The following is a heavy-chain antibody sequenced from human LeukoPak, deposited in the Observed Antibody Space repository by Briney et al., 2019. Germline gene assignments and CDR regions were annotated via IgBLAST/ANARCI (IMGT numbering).Heavy chain of an antibody. CDR1: EITFSSYA. V-gene: IGHV3-23*01. D-gene: IGHD2-21*01. CDR3: ASTASYCGITCYSYFDY. J-gene: IGHJ4*02. CDR2: IRVVGHNP. Sequence: GGSLRLSCAASEITFSSYALSGVRKSPGMGLKWFARIRVVGHNPYSADSVKGRFTIYRDNPKTTLLLQMDTLIAEDTAVYYCASTASYCGITCYSYFDYWGQGTLVTVSS.